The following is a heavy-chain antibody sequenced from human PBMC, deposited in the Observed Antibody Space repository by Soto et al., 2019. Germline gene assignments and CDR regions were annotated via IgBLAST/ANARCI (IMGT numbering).Heavy chain of an antibody. V-gene: IGHV3-74*03. CDR2: INSDGSIT. CDR3: ARDLENCGGECSSAFDI. D-gene: IGHD2-21*01. J-gene: IGHJ3*02. CDR1: GFTFSLSW. Sequence: EAQLEESGGGLVQPGGSLRLSCAASGFTFSLSWMHWVRQAPGNRPVWVSRINSDGSITTYADAVKGRFTISRDNAKKTLYLQMNSLTAADTAVYYCARDLENCGGECSSAFDIWGQGTMVTVSS.